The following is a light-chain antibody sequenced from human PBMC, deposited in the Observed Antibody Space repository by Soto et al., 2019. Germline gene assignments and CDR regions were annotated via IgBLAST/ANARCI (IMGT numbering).Light chain of an antibody. CDR3: CSYAGSSTYV. J-gene: IGLJ1*01. V-gene: IGLV2-23*01. CDR1: SSDVGSYNL. Sequence: QSVLTQPASVSGSPGQSITISCTGTSSDVGSYNLVSWYQQRPGKAPKLMIYEGSKRPSGVSNRFSGSKSGNTASLTISGLQAEDEADYYCCSYAGSSTYVFGTGTKGTVL. CDR2: EGS.